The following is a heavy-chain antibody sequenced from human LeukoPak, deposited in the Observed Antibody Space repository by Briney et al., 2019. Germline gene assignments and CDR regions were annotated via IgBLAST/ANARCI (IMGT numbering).Heavy chain of an antibody. Sequence: GGSLRLSCAASGFTFSSYAMHWVRQAPGKGLEWVAFIRYDGSNKYYADSVKGRFTISRDNSKNTLYLQMNSLRAEDTAVYYCAKDRYSSSWSLDYWGQGTLVTVSS. CDR1: GFTFSSYA. CDR2: IRYDGSNK. J-gene: IGHJ4*02. CDR3: AKDRYSSSWSLDY. D-gene: IGHD6-13*01. V-gene: IGHV3-30*02.